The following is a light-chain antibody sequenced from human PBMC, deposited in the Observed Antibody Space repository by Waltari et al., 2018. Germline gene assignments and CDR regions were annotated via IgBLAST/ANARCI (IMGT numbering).Light chain of an antibody. V-gene: IGKV4-1*01. CDR3: HQYVTAPWT. CDR1: QTLLFDSNKKNY. CDR2: WAS. J-gene: IGKJ1*01. Sequence: DIVVTQSPDSVTVSLGERATINCKSSQTLLFDSNKKNYMAWYQQKPGLPPRLLVYWASTRQPGVPDRFSGSGSGTDFSLTIDNLQPEDVATYYCHQYVTAPWTFGQGTRVEIK.